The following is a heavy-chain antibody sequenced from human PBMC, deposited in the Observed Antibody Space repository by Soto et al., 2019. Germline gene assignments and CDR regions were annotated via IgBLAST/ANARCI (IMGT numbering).Heavy chain of an antibody. CDR3: AHHLAARDAFDI. D-gene: IGHD6-13*01. J-gene: IGHJ3*02. CDR2: IYWDDDK. Sequence: QITLKESGPTLVKPTQTLTLTYTFSGFSLSTSGVGVGWIRQPPGKALEWLALIYWDDDKRYSPSLKSRLTITKDTSKSQVVLTMTNMDPVDTATYYCAHHLAARDAFDIWGQGTMVTVSS. CDR1: GFSLSTSGVG. V-gene: IGHV2-5*02.